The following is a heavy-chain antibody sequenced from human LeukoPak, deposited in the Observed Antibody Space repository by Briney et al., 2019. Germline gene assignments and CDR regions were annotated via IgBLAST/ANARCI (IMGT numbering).Heavy chain of an antibody. V-gene: IGHV5-10-1*01. J-gene: IGHJ4*02. Sequence: GESLKISCKGSGYSFTSYWISWGRQMPGKVLEWMGRIDPSDSYTNYSPSFQGHVTISADKSISTAYLQWSSLKASDTAMYYCARLRDGYNYYFDYWGQGTLVTVSS. D-gene: IGHD5-24*01. CDR2: IDPSDSYT. CDR3: ARLRDGYNYYFDY. CDR1: GYSFTSYW.